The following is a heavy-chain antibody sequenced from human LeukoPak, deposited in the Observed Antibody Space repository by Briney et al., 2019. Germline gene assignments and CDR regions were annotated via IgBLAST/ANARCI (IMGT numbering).Heavy chain of an antibody. Sequence: RGSLRLSCAASGFTVSSNYMSWVRQAPGKGLEWVSVIYSGGSTYYADSVKGRFTISRDNSKNTLYLQMNSLRAEDTAVYYCARDNGPNWFDPWGQGTLVTVSS. V-gene: IGHV3-66*01. CDR2: IYSGGST. CDR3: ARDNGPNWFDP. J-gene: IGHJ5*02. D-gene: IGHD2-8*01. CDR1: GFTVSSNY.